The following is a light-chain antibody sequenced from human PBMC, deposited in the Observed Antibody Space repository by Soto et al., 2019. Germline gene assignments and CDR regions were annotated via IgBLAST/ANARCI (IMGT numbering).Light chain of an antibody. CDR3: QQLHSYPIT. CDR2: GAS. J-gene: IGKJ5*01. V-gene: IGKV1-9*01. CDR1: QAINTY. Sequence: DIQLTQSPSFLSSSVGDRVTISCLAIQAINTYIAWYQQRPGAAPQLLVYGASTLYTGVPSRFSGSESGAVFTLTISSLQPEDFATYYCQQLHSYPITFGQGTRLEI.